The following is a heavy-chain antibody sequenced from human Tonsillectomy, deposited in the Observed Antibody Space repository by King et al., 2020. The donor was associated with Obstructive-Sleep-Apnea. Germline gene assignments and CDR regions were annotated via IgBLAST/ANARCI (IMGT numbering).Heavy chain of an antibody. D-gene: IGHD2-2*01. CDR1: GGSLSSVGYY. V-gene: IGHV4-31*03. J-gene: IGHJ3*02. CDR2: ISYSGST. Sequence: QLQESGPGLVKPSQTLSLTCTVSGGSLSSVGYYWSCIRQHPGKGLEWIGYISYSGSTYYNPSLTSRVTISVDTTKNQFSLKLSSVTAADTAVYYCARGAMTLGAFDIWGQGTMVTVSS. CDR3: ARGAMTLGAFDI.